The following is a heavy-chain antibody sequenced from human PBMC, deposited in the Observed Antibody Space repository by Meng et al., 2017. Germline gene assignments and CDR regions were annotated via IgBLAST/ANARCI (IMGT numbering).Heavy chain of an antibody. J-gene: IGHJ4*02. CDR1: GGSISSSSYY. D-gene: IGHD1-26*01. CDR2: IYYSGST. Sequence: SETLSLTCTVSGGSISSSSYYWGWIRQPPGKGLEWIGSIYYSGSTYYNPSLKSRVTISVDTSKNQFSLTLSSVTAADTAVYYCARDLRRERLFDYWGQGTLVTVSS. CDR3: ARDLRRERLFDY. V-gene: IGHV4-39*07.